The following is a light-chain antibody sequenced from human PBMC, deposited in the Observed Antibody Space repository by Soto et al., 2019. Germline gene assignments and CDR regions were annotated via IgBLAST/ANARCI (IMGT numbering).Light chain of an antibody. J-gene: IGLJ1*01. V-gene: IGLV2-14*03. CDR2: AVS. CDR3: ISYTDRQSYP. Sequence: QSVLTQPASVSGSPGQSITISCSGTSSDIGSYDHVAWYQQFPGKSPKLIIYAVSDRPSGVSDRFSGSKSGISASLTISGLQTEDEADYYCISYTDRQSYPFGPGTKVTVL. CDR1: SSDIGSYDH.